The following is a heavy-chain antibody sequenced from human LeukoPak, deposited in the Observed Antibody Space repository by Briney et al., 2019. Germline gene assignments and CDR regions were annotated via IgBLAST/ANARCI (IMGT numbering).Heavy chain of an antibody. V-gene: IGHV1-69*13. Sequence: SVKVSCKASGGTFSSYAISWVRQAPGQGLEWMGRIIPIFGIANYAQKFQGRVTITADESTSTAYMELSSLRSEDTAVYYCARALSGGSYFDALDYWGQGTLVTVSS. J-gene: IGHJ4*02. CDR1: GGTFSSYA. CDR3: ARALSGGSYFDALDY. CDR2: IIPIFGIA. D-gene: IGHD2-15*01.